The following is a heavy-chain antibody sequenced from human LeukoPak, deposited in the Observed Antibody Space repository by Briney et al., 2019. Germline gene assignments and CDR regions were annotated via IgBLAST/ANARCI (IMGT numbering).Heavy chain of an antibody. D-gene: IGHD1-26*01. Sequence: PSETLSLTCTVSGGSISSSGYYWAWIRQPPGKGLEWIGSIYYSGSTYYNPSLKSRVTISVDTSKNQFSLKLSSVTAADTAVYYCAREGVGATRHAFDIWGQGTMVTVSS. J-gene: IGHJ3*02. CDR3: AREGVGATRHAFDI. CDR2: IYYSGST. CDR1: GGSISSSGYY. V-gene: IGHV4-39*07.